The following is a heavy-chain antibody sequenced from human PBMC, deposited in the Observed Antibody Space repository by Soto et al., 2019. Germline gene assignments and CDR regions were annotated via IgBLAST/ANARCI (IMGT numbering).Heavy chain of an antibody. J-gene: IGHJ3*02. CDR3: ARDRPVCSGSSCHDAFDI. CDR1: GFTFSSYW. D-gene: IGHD2-15*01. CDR2: IHQDGSEK. Sequence: PGGSLRLSCAASGFTFSSYWMSWVRQAPGRGLEWVANIHQDGSEKYYVDSVKGRFTIYRDNVNNSLYLQMNSLSADDTAVYYCARDRPVCSGSSCHDAFDIWGQGTRVTVAS. V-gene: IGHV3-7*01.